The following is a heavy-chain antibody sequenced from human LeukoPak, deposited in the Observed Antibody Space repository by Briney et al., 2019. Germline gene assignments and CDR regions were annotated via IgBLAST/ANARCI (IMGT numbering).Heavy chain of an antibody. D-gene: IGHD5-18*01. J-gene: IGHJ4*02. CDR2: INHSGST. CDR1: GGSFSGYY. CDR3: ARPRKDVDTAMDAVFDY. Sequence: PSETLSLTCAVYGGSFSGYYWSWIRQPPGKGLEWIGEINHSGSTNYNPSLKSRVTISVDTSKNQFSLKLSSMTAADTAVYYCARPRKDVDTAMDAVFDYWGQGTLVTVSS. V-gene: IGHV4-34*01.